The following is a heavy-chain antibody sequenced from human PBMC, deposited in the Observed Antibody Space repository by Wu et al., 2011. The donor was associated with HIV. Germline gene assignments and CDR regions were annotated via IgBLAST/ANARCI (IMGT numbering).Heavy chain of an antibody. V-gene: IGHV1-18*01. D-gene: IGHD2-8*01. CDR1: GYTFTSYG. Sequence: QVQLVQSGAEVKKPGASVKVSCKASGYTFTSYGISWVRQAPGQGLEWMGWISAYNGDTNHAQNFQDRVTMTTDTSTSTVYMELNSLRSEDTAVYYCARDPLRTKRAFDIWGQGTMVTVSS. J-gene: IGHJ3*02. CDR3: ARDPLRTKRAFDI. CDR2: ISAYNGDT.